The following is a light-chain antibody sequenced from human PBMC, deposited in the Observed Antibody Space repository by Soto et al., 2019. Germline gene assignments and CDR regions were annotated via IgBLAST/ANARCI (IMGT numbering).Light chain of an antibody. CDR3: QQSYSTLT. J-gene: IGKJ3*01. Sequence: DLQMTQSPSSLSASVGDRVTITCRASQSLSTYLNWYQQKPGKAPKLVIYAASSLQSGVPSRFSGSGSGTDFTLTISSLQPEYFATYYCQQSYSTLTFGPGTKVDIK. CDR2: AAS. V-gene: IGKV1-39*01. CDR1: QSLSTY.